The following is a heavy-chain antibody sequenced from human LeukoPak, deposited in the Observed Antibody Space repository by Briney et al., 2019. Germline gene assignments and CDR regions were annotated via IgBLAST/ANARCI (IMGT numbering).Heavy chain of an antibody. J-gene: IGHJ6*02. V-gene: IGHV1-69*02. Sequence: SVKVSCKASGGTFSSYTISWVRQAPGQGLEWMGRIIPILGIANYAQKFQGRVTITADKSTSTAYMELSSLRSEDTAVYYRARGVVPAPYYYYGMDVWGQGTTVTVSS. CDR1: GGTFSSYT. CDR3: ARGVVPAPYYYYGMDV. CDR2: IIPILGIA. D-gene: IGHD2-2*01.